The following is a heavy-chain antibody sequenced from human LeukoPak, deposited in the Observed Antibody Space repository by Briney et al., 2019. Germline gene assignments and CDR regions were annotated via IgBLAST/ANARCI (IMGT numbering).Heavy chain of an antibody. CDR1: GFTFSSYE. CDR2: ISSSGSTI. Sequence: GGSLRLSCAASGFTFSSYEMNWVRQAPGKGLEWVSYISSSGSTIYYADSVKGRFTISRDSAKNSLYLQMNSLRAEDTAVYYCAELGITMIGGVWGKGTTVTISS. J-gene: IGHJ6*04. CDR3: AELGITMIGGV. V-gene: IGHV3-48*03. D-gene: IGHD3-10*02.